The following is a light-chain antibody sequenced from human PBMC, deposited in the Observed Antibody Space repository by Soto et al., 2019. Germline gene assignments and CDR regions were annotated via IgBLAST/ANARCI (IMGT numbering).Light chain of an antibody. CDR2: EVS. Sequence: QSALTQPASVSGSPGQSITISCTGTSSDFGGYKYVSWYQQHPDKAPKLIIFEVSNRPSGISSRFSGSKSGNTASLTISGLRAEDEADYYCASYTSSSTSVIFGRGTKVTVL. J-gene: IGLJ2*01. V-gene: IGLV2-14*01. CDR3: ASYTSSSTSVI. CDR1: SSDFGGYKY.